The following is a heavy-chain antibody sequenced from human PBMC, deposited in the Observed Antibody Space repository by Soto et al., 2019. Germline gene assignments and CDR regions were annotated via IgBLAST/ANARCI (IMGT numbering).Heavy chain of an antibody. J-gene: IGHJ4*02. D-gene: IGHD1-26*01. CDR2: IIPLSGTT. CDR3: ATEGFSGSYLPN. CDR1: GGSLSNYV. Sequence: QVQLVQSGAEVKKPGSSVKVSCKASGGSLSNYVIKRVRQAPGQGLEWVGGIIPLSGTTNYAQKFQGRVTITADVSTRTAYMELSSLRSEDTAVYYCATEGFSGSYLPNWGQGILVTVSS. V-gene: IGHV1-69*01.